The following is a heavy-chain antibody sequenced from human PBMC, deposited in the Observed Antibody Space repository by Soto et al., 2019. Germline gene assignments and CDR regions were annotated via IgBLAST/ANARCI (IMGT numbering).Heavy chain of an antibody. V-gene: IGHV5-10-1*01. D-gene: IGHD3-10*01. CDR1: GYSFTSYW. CDR3: ARQDYGSGSYFSPSPRYYYGMDV. CDR2: IDPSDSYT. Sequence: PGESLKISCRGSGYSFTSYWISWVRQMPGKGLEWMGRIDPSDSYTNYSPSFQGHVTISADKSISTAYLQWSSLKASDTAMYYCARQDYGSGSYFSPSPRYYYGMDVRGQGTTVTVSS. J-gene: IGHJ6*02.